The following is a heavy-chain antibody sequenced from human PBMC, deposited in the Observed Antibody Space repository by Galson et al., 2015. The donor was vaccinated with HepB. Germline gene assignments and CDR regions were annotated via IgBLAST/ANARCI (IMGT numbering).Heavy chain of an antibody. V-gene: IGHV3-21*01. J-gene: IGHJ6*02. CDR3: ARVRAVTTQVQFYYYYYGMDV. Sequence: SLRLSCAASGFTFSSYSMNWVRQAPGKGLEWVSSISSSSSYIYYADSVKGRFTISRDNAKNSLYLQMNSLRAEDTAVYYCARVRAVTTQVQFYYYYYGMDVWGQGTTVTVSS. CDR2: ISSSSSYI. D-gene: IGHD4-17*01. CDR1: GFTFSSYS.